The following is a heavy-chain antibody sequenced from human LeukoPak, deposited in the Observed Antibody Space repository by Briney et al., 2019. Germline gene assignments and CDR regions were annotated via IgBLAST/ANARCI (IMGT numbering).Heavy chain of an antibody. D-gene: IGHD2-2*01. Sequence: ASVKVSCKASGGTFSSYAISWVRQAPGQGLEWMGGIIPIFGTANYAQKFQGRVTITADESTSTAYMELSSLRSEDTAVYYCATVGYCSSTSCSDYYGMDVWGQGTTVTVSS. CDR1: GGTFSSYA. CDR2: IIPIFGTA. V-gene: IGHV1-69*13. J-gene: IGHJ6*02. CDR3: ATVGYCSSTSCSDYYGMDV.